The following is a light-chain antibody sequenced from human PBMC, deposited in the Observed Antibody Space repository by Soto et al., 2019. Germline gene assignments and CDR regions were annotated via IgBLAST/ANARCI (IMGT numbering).Light chain of an antibody. J-gene: IGKJ5*01. CDR3: QQRSSWPPTIT. CDR1: QSVSSY. Sequence: EIVLTQSPATLSLSPGERATLSCRADQSVSSYLAWYQQKPGQAPRLLIYDTSNRATGIPARFSGSGSGTDFTLTISSLEPEDFAVYYCQQRSSWPPTITFGQGTRLEIK. V-gene: IGKV3-11*01. CDR2: DTS.